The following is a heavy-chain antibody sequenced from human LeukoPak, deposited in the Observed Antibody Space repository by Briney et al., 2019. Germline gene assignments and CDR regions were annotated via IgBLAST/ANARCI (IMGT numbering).Heavy chain of an antibody. D-gene: IGHD3-10*01. Sequence: GASVKVSCKASGYTFTSYAMHWVRQAPGQRLEWMGWINAGNGNTKYSQKFQGRVTITRDTSASTAYMELSSLRSEDTAVYYCARDLLRYYYGSGSYYNYGMDVWGKGTTVTVSS. J-gene: IGHJ6*04. V-gene: IGHV1-3*01. CDR3: ARDLLRYYYGSGSYYNYGMDV. CDR2: INAGNGNT. CDR1: GYTFTSYA.